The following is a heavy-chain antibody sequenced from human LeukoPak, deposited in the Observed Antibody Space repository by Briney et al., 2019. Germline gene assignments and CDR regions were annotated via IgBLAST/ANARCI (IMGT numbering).Heavy chain of an antibody. CDR1: GFTFSSYW. Sequence: GGSLRLSCAASGFTFSSYWMSWVRQAPGKGLEWVANIKQDGSEKYYVDSVKGRFTISRDNAKNSLYLQMNSLRAEDTAVYYCARDYSSGFYAYDAFDIWGQGTMVTVSS. D-gene: IGHD3-22*01. V-gene: IGHV3-7*01. CDR3: ARDYSSGFYAYDAFDI. J-gene: IGHJ3*02. CDR2: IKQDGSEK.